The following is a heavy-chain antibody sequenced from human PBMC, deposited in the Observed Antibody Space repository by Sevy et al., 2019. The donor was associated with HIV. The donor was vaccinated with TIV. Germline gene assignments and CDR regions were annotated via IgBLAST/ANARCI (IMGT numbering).Heavy chain of an antibody. CDR3: ARHSHGSGTYYVPLDS. V-gene: IGHV4-38-2*01. D-gene: IGHD3-10*01. Sequence: SETLSLTCVVSGYSITSGYLWGWIRQPPGKGLEWIGSVFHSGNTYYNPSLNSRVIISVDTSKNQFSLKLNSVTAADTAVYYCARHSHGSGTYYVPLDSWGQGTLVTVSS. CDR1: GYSITSGYL. CDR2: VFHSGNT. J-gene: IGHJ4*02.